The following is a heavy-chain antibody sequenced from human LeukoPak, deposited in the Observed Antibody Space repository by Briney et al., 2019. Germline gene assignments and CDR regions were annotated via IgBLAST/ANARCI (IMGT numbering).Heavy chain of an antibody. V-gene: IGHV1-3*01. J-gene: IGHJ4*02. CDR1: GYTFTSYA. CDR2: INAGNGNT. CDR3: ARDETHGIAAAGCDY. D-gene: IGHD6-13*01. Sequence: ASVKVSCKASGYTFTSYAMHWVRQAPGQRLEWMGWINAGNGNTKYSQKFQGRVTITRDTSASTAYMELSSLRSEDTAVYYCARDETHGIAAAGCDYWGQGTLVTVSS.